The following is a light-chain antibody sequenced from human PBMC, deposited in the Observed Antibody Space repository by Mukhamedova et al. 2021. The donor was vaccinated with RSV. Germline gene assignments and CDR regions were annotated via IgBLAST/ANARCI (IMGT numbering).Light chain of an antibody. CDR2: NKN. CDR3: ETWDNSLNVGV. Sequence: RITCQGDSLRDYSTNWYQQKPGQAPLLVIYNKNNRPSGIPDRFSGSSSGNTASLTITGLQTGDEADYYCETWDNSLNVGVFGTGTK. V-gene: IGLV3-19*01. J-gene: IGLJ1*01. CDR1: SLRDYS.